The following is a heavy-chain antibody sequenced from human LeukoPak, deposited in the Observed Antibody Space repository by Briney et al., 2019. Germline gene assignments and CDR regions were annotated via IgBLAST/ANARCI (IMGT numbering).Heavy chain of an antibody. CDR2: IYYSGST. J-gene: IGHJ4*02. Sequence: SETLSLTCTVSGGSISSSSYYWGWIRQPPGKGLEWIGSIYYSGSTYYNPSLKSRVSISMDTSKNQFSLNLSSVTAADTAVYYCARMNFHDSSVSDYWGQGSLVTVSS. D-gene: IGHD3-22*01. V-gene: IGHV4-39*07. CDR3: ARMNFHDSSVSDY. CDR1: GGSISSSSYY.